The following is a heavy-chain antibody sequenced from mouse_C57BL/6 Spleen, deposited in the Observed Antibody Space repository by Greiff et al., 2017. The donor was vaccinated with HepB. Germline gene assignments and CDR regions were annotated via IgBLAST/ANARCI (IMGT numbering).Heavy chain of an antibody. V-gene: IGHV1-15*01. J-gene: IGHJ1*03. D-gene: IGHD4-1*01. CDR2: IDPETGGT. Sequence: VKLVESGAELVRPGASVTLSCKASGYTFTDYEMHWVKQTPVHGLEWIGAIDPETGGTAYNQKFKGKAILTADKSSSTAYMELRSLTSEDSAVYYCTSPSLTAYWYFDVWGTGTTVTVSS. CDR3: TSPSLTAYWYFDV. CDR1: GYTFTDYE.